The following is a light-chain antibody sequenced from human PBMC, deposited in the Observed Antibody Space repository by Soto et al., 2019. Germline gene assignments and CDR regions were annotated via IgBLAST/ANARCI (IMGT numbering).Light chain of an antibody. J-gene: IGLJ2*01. CDR3: QNWGTGIVI. CDR2: LNRDGSH. CDR1: SGHSNYA. Sequence: QLVLTQSPSASASLGASVKITCTLSSGHSNYAIAWHQQQPEKGHRSMMKLNRDGSHSKGDGLPNRFSGSSYGAERYLAISILESEDEDDYYCQNWGTGIVIFGGGTKLTVL. V-gene: IGLV4-69*01.